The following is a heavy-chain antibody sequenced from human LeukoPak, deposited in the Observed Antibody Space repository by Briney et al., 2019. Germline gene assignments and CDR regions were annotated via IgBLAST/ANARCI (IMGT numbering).Heavy chain of an antibody. Sequence: SVKLSCKASGYTFTGYYMHWVRHAPGQGLEWMGWINPNSGGTNYAQQFQGRVTMTRDTSISTAYMGLSRLRSDDTAVYNCARASSSFLYYFDYWGQGTLVTVSS. CDR1: GYTFTGYY. CDR2: INPNSGGT. CDR3: ARASSSFLYYFDY. D-gene: IGHD6-6*01. J-gene: IGHJ4*02. V-gene: IGHV1-2*02.